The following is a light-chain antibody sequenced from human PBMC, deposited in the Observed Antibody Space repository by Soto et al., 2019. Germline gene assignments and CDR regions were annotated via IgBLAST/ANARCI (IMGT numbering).Light chain of an antibody. CDR2: AAS. J-gene: IGKJ5*01. CDR3: QQANSFPIT. Sequence: DIQMTQSPSSVSASVGDRVTITCRASQGISSWLAWYQKKPGKAPNXLIYAASSLQSGVPSRFSGSGSGTDFTLTISSLQPEDCAIYFCQQANSFPITFGQGTRLEIK. V-gene: IGKV1-12*01. CDR1: QGISSW.